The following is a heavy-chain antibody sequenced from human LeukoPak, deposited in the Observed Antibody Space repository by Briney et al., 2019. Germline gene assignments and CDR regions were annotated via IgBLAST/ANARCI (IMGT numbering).Heavy chain of an antibody. CDR1: GFTFSTFW. J-gene: IGHJ4*02. D-gene: IGHD1-1*01. CDR2: IKEDGSEK. V-gene: IGHV3-7*01. Sequence: GGSLRPSCAASGFTFSTFWMSWVRQAPGKGLEWVANIKEDGSEKYYVDSMEGRFTVSRDNAKNSLYLQMDSLRAEDTAVYYCARGGTFVSDYWGQGTLVTVSS. CDR3: ARGGTFVSDY.